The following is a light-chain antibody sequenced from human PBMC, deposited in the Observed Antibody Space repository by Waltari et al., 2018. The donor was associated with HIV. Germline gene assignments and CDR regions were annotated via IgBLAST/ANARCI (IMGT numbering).Light chain of an antibody. CDR3: QSFDSTSWI. V-gene: IGLV6-57*04. CDR1: IGSIASNF. Sequence: NFMLTQPHSVSESPGKTVTISCTRSIGSIASNFVQWYQQRPGSAPTIVMYEYRQRPSGVPDRFSGSIDSSSNSASLTISGLKTEDEADYYCQSFDSTSWIFGGGTKLTVV. J-gene: IGLJ3*02. CDR2: EYR.